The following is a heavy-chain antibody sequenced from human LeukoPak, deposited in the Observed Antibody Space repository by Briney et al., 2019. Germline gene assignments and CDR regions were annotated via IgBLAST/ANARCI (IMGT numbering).Heavy chain of an antibody. CDR1: GYTFTNYW. D-gene: IGHD6-13*01. CDR2: IYPGDSDT. J-gene: IGHJ3*02. Sequence: GESLKISCKGSGYTFTNYWIGWVRQMPGKGLEFMGIIYPGDSDTRYSPSFQGQVTISADKSISTAYLQWSSLKASDTAMYYCASWGVYSSSSRAPDAFDIWGQGTMVTVSS. V-gene: IGHV5-51*01. CDR3: ASWGVYSSSSRAPDAFDI.